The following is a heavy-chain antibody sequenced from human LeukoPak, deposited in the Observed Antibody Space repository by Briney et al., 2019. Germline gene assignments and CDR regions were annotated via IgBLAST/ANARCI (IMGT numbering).Heavy chain of an antibody. V-gene: IGHV3-74*01. Sequence: PGGSLRLSCAASGFTFSNYWKHWVRQAPGKGLVWVSRINSDGSSTTSADSVKGRFTISRDNAKNTLYLQMNSLRAEDTAVYYCAKGGATVIDYWGQGTLVTVSP. CDR1: GFTFSNYW. CDR3: AKGGATVIDY. J-gene: IGHJ4*02. D-gene: IGHD4-17*01. CDR2: INSDGSST.